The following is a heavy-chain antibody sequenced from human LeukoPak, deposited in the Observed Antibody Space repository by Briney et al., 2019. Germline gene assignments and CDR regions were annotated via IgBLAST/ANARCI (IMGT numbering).Heavy chain of an antibody. CDR3: ARDMLGYCSSTSCYGSFDY. Sequence: SETLSLTCTVSGGSINNYYWSWIRQPPGKGLEWIGYIYYSGSTNYNPSLKSRVTISVDTSKNQFSLKLSSVTAADTAMYYCARDMLGYCSSTSCYGSFDYWGQGTLVTVSS. J-gene: IGHJ4*02. V-gene: IGHV4-59*01. CDR1: GGSINNYY. CDR2: IYYSGST. D-gene: IGHD2-2*01.